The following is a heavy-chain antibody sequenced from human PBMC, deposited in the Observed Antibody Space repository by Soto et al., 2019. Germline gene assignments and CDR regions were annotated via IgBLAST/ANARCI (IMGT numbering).Heavy chain of an antibody. V-gene: IGHV4-39*01. Sequence: SETLSLTCTVSGDSIISSDFYWGWVRQPPGKGLEWIGSIFYLGSSYYNPSLKSRVTMSVDTSKNQFSLRLGSVTAADTALYFCARHSLALRKNNWFDPWGQGIMVTVSS. J-gene: IGHJ5*02. CDR1: GDSIISSDFY. CDR2: IFYLGSS. D-gene: IGHD3-3*02. CDR3: ARHSLALRKNNWFDP.